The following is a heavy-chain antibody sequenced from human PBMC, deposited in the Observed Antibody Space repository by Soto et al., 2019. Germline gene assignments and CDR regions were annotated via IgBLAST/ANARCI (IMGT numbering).Heavy chain of an antibody. D-gene: IGHD6-13*01. CDR1: GFTLSAYW. J-gene: IGHJ3*02. CDR3: ARDVSPGSSSLYLDAFDI. V-gene: IGHV3-7*03. Sequence: EVHLEESGGDLVQPGGSLRISCAASGFTLSAYWMTWVRQAPGKGLEWVANINRDVSKKSYLDSVRGRFTISRDNVGNSLYLQMDSLRADDTALYYCARDVSPGSSSLYLDAFDIWGQGTMVTVSS. CDR2: INRDVSKK.